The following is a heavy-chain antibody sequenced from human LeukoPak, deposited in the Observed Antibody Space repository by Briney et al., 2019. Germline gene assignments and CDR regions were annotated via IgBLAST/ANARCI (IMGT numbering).Heavy chain of an antibody. J-gene: IGHJ4*02. D-gene: IGHD2-15*01. V-gene: IGHV1-18*01. Sequence: GASVKVSCKASGYTFTSYGISWVRQAPGQGLEWMGWISAYNGNTNYAQKFQGRVTITRDTSISTVYMELSSLRSEDTAVYFCVRVDGSPDYWGRGTLVTVSS. CDR1: GYTFTSYG. CDR3: VRVDGSPDY. CDR2: ISAYNGNT.